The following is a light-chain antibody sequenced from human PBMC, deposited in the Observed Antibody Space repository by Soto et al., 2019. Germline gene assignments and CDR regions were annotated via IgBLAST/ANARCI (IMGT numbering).Light chain of an antibody. V-gene: IGLV2-14*01. CDR3: SSYTSSSTLYV. Sequence: QSVLTQPASVSGSPGQSITISFTGTSSDSGGYNYVSWYQQHPGKAPKLMIYEVSNRPSGVSNRFSGSKSGNTASLTISGLQAEDEADYYCSSYTSSSTLYVFGTGTKVTVL. CDR1: SSDSGGYNY. CDR2: EVS. J-gene: IGLJ1*01.